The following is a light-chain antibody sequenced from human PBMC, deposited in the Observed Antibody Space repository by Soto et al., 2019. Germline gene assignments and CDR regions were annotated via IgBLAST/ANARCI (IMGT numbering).Light chain of an antibody. CDR2: ASS. J-gene: IGKJ3*01. V-gene: IGKV1-8*01. CDR1: QGISSY. Sequence: AIRMTQSPSSFSASTGDRVTITCLASQGISSYLAWYQQKPGKAPKLLIYASSTLQSGVPSRFSGSGSGTDFTLTLSCLQSEDFATYYCQQYYSYPFTCGPGPKVDIK. CDR3: QQYYSYPFT.